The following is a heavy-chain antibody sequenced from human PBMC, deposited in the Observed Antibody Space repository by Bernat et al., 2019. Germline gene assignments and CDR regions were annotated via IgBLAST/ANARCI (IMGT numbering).Heavy chain of an antibody. CDR2: INSDGSST. Sequence: EVQLVESGGGLVQPGGSLRLSCAASGFTFSSYWMHWVRQAPGKGLVWVSRINSDGSSTSYADSVKGRFTISRDNAKNTLYLQMNSLRAEETAVYYCARDGDYYDSSGYYFTYAFDIWGQGTMVTVSS. CDR1: GFTFSSYW. J-gene: IGHJ3*02. V-gene: IGHV3-74*01. D-gene: IGHD3-22*01. CDR3: ARDGDYYDSSGYYFTYAFDI.